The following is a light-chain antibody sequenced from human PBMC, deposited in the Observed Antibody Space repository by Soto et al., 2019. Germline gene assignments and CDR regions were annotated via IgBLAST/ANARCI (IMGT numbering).Light chain of an antibody. CDR3: QQYNNSPPLT. Sequence: EIVMTQSPATLSVSAGVRATLSCRARQSVSSSLAWYQQIPGQAPRLLIYDASTRATGIPARFGGSGSGTKFTLTISSLQSEDFAVYYCQQYNNSPPLTFGGGTKVELK. CDR1: QSVSSS. J-gene: IGKJ4*01. V-gene: IGKV3-15*01. CDR2: DAS.